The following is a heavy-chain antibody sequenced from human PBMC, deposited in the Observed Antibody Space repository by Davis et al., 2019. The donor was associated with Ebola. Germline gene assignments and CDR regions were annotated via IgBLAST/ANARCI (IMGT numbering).Heavy chain of an antibody. D-gene: IGHD6-13*01. CDR1: GGSISSSSYY. V-gene: IGHV4-39*07. Sequence: SETLSLTCTVSGGSISSSSYYWGWIRQPPGKGLEWIGSIYYSGSTYYNPSLKSRVTISVDTSKNQFSLKLSSVTAADTAVYYCARVWQLVRSRRHFDYWGQGTLVTVSS. J-gene: IGHJ4*02. CDR3: ARVWQLVRSRRHFDY. CDR2: IYYSGST.